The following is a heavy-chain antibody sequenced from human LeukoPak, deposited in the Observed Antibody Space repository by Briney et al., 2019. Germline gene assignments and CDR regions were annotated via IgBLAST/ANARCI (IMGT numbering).Heavy chain of an antibody. CDR3: AAAYSSSSTPWRFDP. D-gene: IGHD6-6*01. V-gene: IGHV3-23*01. CDR1: GFTFSSYA. J-gene: IGHJ5*02. CDR2: ISGSGGST. Sequence: GGSLRLSCAASGFTFSSYAMSWVRQAPGKGLEWVSAISGSGGSTYYADSVKGRFTISRDNSKNTLYLQMNSLRAEDTAVYYCAAAYSSSSTPWRFDPWGQGTLVTVSS.